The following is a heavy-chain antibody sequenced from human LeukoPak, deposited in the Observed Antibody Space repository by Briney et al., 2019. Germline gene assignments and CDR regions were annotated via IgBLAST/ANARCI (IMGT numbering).Heavy chain of an antibody. J-gene: IGHJ4*02. CDR1: GGSISSSSYY. D-gene: IGHD4-23*01. V-gene: IGHV3-11*01. CDR3: ARVSGNSGTDY. Sequence: LSLTCTVSGGSISSSSYYWGWIRQAPGKGLEWVSYISSSGSTICYADSVKGRFTISRDNAKNSLYLQMNSLRAEDTAVYYCARVSGNSGTDYWGQGTLVTVSS. CDR2: ISSSGSTI.